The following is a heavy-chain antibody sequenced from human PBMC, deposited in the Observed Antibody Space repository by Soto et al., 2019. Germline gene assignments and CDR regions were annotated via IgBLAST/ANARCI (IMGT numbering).Heavy chain of an antibody. V-gene: IGHV4-31*02. J-gene: IGHJ6*04. CDR3: TRGELFWDV. Sequence: WTWLRHHPGKGLEWIGFTHYSGNTFYNPSLKSRVTISLDTSKNQFSLNVNSMTAADTAVYYCTRGELFWDVWGRGTTVAVSS. CDR2: THYSGNT. D-gene: IGHD3-10*01.